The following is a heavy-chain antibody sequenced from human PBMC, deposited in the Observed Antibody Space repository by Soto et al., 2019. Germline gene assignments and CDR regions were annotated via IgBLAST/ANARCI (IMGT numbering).Heavy chain of an antibody. CDR2: ISAYNGNT. CDR3: ALLSCVVVDYVMDF. V-gene: IGHV1-18*01. Sequence: ASVKVSCKASGYTFTSYGISWVRQAPGQGLEWMGWISAYNGNTNYAQKLQGRVTMTTDTSTSTAYMELRSLRSDDTAVYYCALLSCVVVDYVMDFCGQGSTVTVSS. D-gene: IGHD2-15*01. J-gene: IGHJ6*02. CDR1: GYTFTSYG.